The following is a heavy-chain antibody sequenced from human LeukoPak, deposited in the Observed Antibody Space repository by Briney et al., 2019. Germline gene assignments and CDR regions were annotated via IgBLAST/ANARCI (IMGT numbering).Heavy chain of an antibody. CDR2: ISAYNGNT. CDR1: GYTFTSYG. CDR3: AGRTSYTYYYDSSGYYYVDY. D-gene: IGHD3-22*01. V-gene: IGHV1-18*01. J-gene: IGHJ4*02. Sequence: ASVKVSCKASGYTFTSYGISWVRQAPGQGLEWMGWISAYNGNTNYAQKLQGRVTMTTDTSTSTAYMELRSLRSDDTAVYYCAGRTSYTYYYDSSGYYYVDYWGQGTLVTVSS.